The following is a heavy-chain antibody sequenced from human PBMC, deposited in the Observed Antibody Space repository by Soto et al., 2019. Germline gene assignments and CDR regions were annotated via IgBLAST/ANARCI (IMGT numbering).Heavy chain of an antibody. CDR2: IYYSGST. J-gene: IGHJ4*02. CDR1: GGSISSGDYY. CDR3: ASARGARYFDY. Sequence: SETLSLTCTVSGGSISSGDYYWSWIRQHTGKGLEWIGYIYYSGSTYYNPSLKSRVTISVDTSKNQFSLKLSSVTAADTAVYYCASARGARYFDYWGQGTLVLVSS. V-gene: IGHV4-30-4*01.